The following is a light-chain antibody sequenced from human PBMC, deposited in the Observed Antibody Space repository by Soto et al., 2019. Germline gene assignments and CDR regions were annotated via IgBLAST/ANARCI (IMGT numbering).Light chain of an antibody. Sequence: QSVFTQPPSVSAALGQKVTISCSGSSSNIGNNYVSWYQQLPGTAPKLLIYDNNKRPSGIPDRFSGSKSGTSATLGITGLQTWDEADYYCGTWDSSLSAWVFGGGTKVTVL. V-gene: IGLV1-51*01. CDR2: DNN. CDR3: GTWDSSLSAWV. J-gene: IGLJ3*02. CDR1: SSNIGNNY.